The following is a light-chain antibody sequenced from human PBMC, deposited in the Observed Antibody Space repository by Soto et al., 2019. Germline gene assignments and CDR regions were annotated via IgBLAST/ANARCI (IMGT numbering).Light chain of an antibody. CDR2: GAS. J-gene: IGKJ2*01. V-gene: IGKV3-20*01. CDR1: QKIRSDY. CDR3: QQYGKPPPYT. Sequence: EIVLTQSPGTLSLSPGERATLSCRASQKIRSDYLAWFQQRPGLAPRLLIYGASKRASGIPDRFTGSGSGTDFVLTINRLEPEDFAVYYCQQYGKPPPYTFGQGTKLEIK.